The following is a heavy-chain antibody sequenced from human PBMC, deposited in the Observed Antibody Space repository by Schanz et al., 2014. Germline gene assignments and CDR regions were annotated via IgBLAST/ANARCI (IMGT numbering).Heavy chain of an antibody. Sequence: QVQLQESGPGLVKPSETLSLTCTVSGGSINSYYWTWIRQPPGKGLEWIGYIYYSGSTNYNPSLRSRVTILVDTSKNQFSLKLYSVTAADTAVYYCARKAPDYYASGSFDYWGQGTLVTVSS. CDR1: GGSINSYY. V-gene: IGHV4-59*01. D-gene: IGHD3-10*01. J-gene: IGHJ4*02. CDR2: IYYSGST. CDR3: ARKAPDYYASGSFDY.